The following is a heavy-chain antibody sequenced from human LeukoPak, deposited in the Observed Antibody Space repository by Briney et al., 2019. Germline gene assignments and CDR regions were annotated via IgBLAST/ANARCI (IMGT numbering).Heavy chain of an antibody. CDR3: VRCMVLSQGWCNWFDP. CDR1: GFDLTTYA. J-gene: IGHJ5*02. D-gene: IGHD6-13*01. CDR2: IRIGGGGT. V-gene: IGHV3-23*01. Sequence: GGSLILSCAASGFDLTTYAMTWVRQAPAKGLEWVSSIRIGGGGTYYADSVKGRFTISRDNSENTLHLQMNNLRVEDTARYFCVRCMVLSQGWCNWFDPWGQGTLVTVSS.